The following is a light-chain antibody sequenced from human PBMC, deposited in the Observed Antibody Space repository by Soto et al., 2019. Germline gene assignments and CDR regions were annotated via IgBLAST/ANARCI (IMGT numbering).Light chain of an antibody. CDR3: QQRNSYPIT. CDR1: QGISSY. Sequence: AIRMTQSPSSLSASTGERVTITFLASQGISSYLAWYQQKPGKAPKLLIYAASSLQSGVPSRFSGSGSGTEFTLTISSLQPEDFATYYCQQRNSYPITFGQGKRLEIK. CDR2: AAS. V-gene: IGKV1-8*01. J-gene: IGKJ5*01.